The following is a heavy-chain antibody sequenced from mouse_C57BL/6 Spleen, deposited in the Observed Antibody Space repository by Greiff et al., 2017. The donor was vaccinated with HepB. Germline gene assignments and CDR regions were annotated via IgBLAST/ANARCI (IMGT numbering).Heavy chain of an antibody. D-gene: IGHD2-5*01. J-gene: IGHJ1*03. CDR2: ISYDGSN. V-gene: IGHV3-6*01. Sequence: EVQLQESGPGLVKPSQSLSLTCSVTGYSITSGYYWNWIRQFPGNKLEWMGYISYDGSNNYNPSLKNRISITRDTSKNQFFLKLNSVTTEDTATYYCARDGSNYAWYFDVWGTGTTVTVSS. CDR1: GYSITSGYY. CDR3: ARDGSNYAWYFDV.